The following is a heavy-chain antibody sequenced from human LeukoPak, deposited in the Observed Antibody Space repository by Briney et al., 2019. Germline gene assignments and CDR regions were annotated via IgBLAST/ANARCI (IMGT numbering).Heavy chain of an antibody. J-gene: IGHJ6*02. V-gene: IGHV1-46*01. Sequence: ASVKVSCKASGYTFTSYYMHWVRQAPGQGLEWMGIINPSGGSTSYAQKFQGRVTMTRDTSTSTAYMELRSLRSDDTAVYYCARDKHYPGPYYYYGMDVWGQGTTVTVSS. D-gene: IGHD1-26*01. CDR2: INPSGGST. CDR3: ARDKHYPGPYYYYGMDV. CDR1: GYTFTSYY.